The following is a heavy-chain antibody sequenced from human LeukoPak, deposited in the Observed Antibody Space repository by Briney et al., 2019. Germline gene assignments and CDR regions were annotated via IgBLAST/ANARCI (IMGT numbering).Heavy chain of an antibody. CDR1: GFTFSNYA. V-gene: IGHV3-23*01. Sequence: PGGSLRLSCAASGFTFSNYAMSWVRQAPGKGLEWVSSISGSGLSTYYADSVKGRFTISRHNSKNTLYLEMNTLRAEDTAVYYCARDGYYDSGGYAAYYYYYMDVWGKGTTVTVSS. CDR2: ISGSGLST. J-gene: IGHJ6*03. D-gene: IGHD3-22*01. CDR3: ARDGYYDSGGYAAYYYYYMDV.